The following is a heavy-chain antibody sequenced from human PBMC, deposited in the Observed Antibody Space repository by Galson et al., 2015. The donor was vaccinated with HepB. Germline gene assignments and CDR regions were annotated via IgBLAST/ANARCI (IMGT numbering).Heavy chain of an antibody. Sequence: SLRLSCAASGFIFNGYAMSWVRQAPGKGLEWVSTISNDGNTPYYADPVKGRFTISRDDSKNTLHLQMDSLRAEDTAVYYCVAWYFSEHWGQGTLVTVSS. CDR2: ISNDGNTP. D-gene: IGHD6-13*01. CDR1: GFIFNGYA. V-gene: IGHV3-23*01. J-gene: IGHJ4*02. CDR3: VAWYFSEH.